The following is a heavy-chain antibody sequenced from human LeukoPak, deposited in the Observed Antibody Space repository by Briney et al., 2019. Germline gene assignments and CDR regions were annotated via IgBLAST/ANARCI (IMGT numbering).Heavy chain of an antibody. CDR3: ARENWDFDF. J-gene: IGHJ4*02. CDR1: GFTFSNYA. D-gene: IGHD7-27*01. V-gene: IGHV3-30*02. Sequence: GGSLRLPCAASGFTFSNYAIHWVRQAPGKGLEWVASIRFNVNFYADYVKGRFTISRDNSKSTVSLQMDTLRTEDTALYYCARENWDFDFWGQGTLVTVSS. CDR2: IRFNVN.